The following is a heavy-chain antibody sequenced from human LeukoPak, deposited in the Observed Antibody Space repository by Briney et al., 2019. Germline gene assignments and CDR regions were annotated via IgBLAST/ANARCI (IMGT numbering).Heavy chain of an antibody. CDR2: ISGSGGST. D-gene: IGHD1-26*01. Sequence: GGSLRLSCAASGFTFGSYAMSWVRQAPGKGLEWVSAISGSGGSTYYADSVKGRFTISRDNSKSTLYLQMNSLRAEDTAVYYCAKDRIVGATTYFDYWGQGTLVTVSS. CDR3: AKDRIVGATTYFDY. J-gene: IGHJ4*02. CDR1: GFTFGSYA. V-gene: IGHV3-23*01.